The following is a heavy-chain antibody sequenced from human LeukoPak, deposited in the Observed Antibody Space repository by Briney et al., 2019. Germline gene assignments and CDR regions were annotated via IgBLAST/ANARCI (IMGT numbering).Heavy chain of an antibody. J-gene: IGHJ4*02. D-gene: IGHD6-19*01. CDR1: GYTFTSYG. Sequence: GAPVKVSCKASGYTFTSYGISWVRQAPGQGLEWMGWISAYNGNTNYAQKLQGRVTMTTDTSTSTAYMELRSLRSDDTAVYYCARDLVPKYSSGWLASGYWGQGTLVTVSS. CDR2: ISAYNGNT. CDR3: ARDLVPKYSSGWLASGY. V-gene: IGHV1-18*04.